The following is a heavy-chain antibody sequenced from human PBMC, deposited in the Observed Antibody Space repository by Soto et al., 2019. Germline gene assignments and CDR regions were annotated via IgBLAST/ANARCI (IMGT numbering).Heavy chain of an antibody. CDR3: AGGHDAFDI. D-gene: IGHD3-16*01. CDR1: GFTFSSYG. J-gene: IGHJ3*02. CDR2: ISYDGSNK. V-gene: IGHV3-30*03. Sequence: GGSLRLSCAASGFTFSSYGMHWVRQAPGKGLEWVAVISYDGSNKYYADSVKGRFTISRDNSKNTLYLQMNSLRAEDTAVYYCAGGHDAFDIWGPGTMVTVSS.